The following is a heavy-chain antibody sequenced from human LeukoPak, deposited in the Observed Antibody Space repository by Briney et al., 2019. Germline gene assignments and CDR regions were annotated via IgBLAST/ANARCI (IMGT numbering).Heavy chain of an antibody. J-gene: IGHJ4*02. Sequence: GGSLRLSCAASGFTFSTYSMDWVRQAPGKGLEWVSSISSSSSYIYYADSVKGRFTISRDNAKNSLYLQMNSLRAEDTAVYYCARASGWYVFDYWGQGTLVTVSS. CDR3: ARASGWYVFDY. V-gene: IGHV3-21*01. CDR2: ISSSSSYI. CDR1: GFTFSTYS. D-gene: IGHD6-19*01.